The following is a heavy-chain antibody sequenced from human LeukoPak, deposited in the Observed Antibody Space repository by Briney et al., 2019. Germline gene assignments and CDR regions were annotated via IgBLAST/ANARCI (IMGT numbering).Heavy chain of an antibody. J-gene: IGHJ4*02. D-gene: IGHD3-22*01. V-gene: IGHV3-30*18. CDR1: GFTFSSYG. CDR3: AKDRPGDYYDSSGLDY. Sequence: GGSLRLSCAASGFTFSSYGMHWVRQAPGKGLEWVAVISYDGSNKYYADSVKGRFTISRDNSKSTLYLQMNSLRAEDTAVYYCAKDRPGDYYDSSGLDYWGQGTLVTVSS. CDR2: ISYDGSNK.